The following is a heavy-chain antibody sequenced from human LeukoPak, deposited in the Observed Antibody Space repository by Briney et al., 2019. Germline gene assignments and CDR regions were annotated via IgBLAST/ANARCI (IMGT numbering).Heavy chain of an antibody. V-gene: IGHV4-39*07. D-gene: IGHD5-12*01. J-gene: IGHJ4*02. CDR3: ARYRGASGYHFDY. Sequence: GSLRLSCAASGFTFSSYSMNWVRQAPGKGLEWIGSIYYSGSTYYNPSLKSRVTISVDTSKNQFSLKLSSVTAADTAMYYCARYRGASGYHFDYWGQGTLVTVSS. CDR1: GFTFSSYS. CDR2: IYYSGST.